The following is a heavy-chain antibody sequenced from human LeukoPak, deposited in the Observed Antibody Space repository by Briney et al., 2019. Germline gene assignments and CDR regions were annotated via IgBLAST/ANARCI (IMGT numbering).Heavy chain of an antibody. CDR3: ATLGLWFGELFPLWD. J-gene: IGHJ4*02. D-gene: IGHD3-10*01. Sequence: SETLSLTCTVSGGSISSSRYYWGWIRQPPGKGLEWIGSIYYSGSTYYNPSLKSRVTISVDTSKNQFSLKLSSVTAADTAVYYCATLGLWFGELFPLWDWGQGTLVTVSS. V-gene: IGHV4-39*01. CDR2: IYYSGST. CDR1: GGSISSSRYY.